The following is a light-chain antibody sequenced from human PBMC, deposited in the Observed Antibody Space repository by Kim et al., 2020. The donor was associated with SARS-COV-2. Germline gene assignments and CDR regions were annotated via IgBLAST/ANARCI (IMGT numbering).Light chain of an antibody. CDR2: YDS. CDR3: QVWDSSSDHRV. V-gene: IGLV3-21*04. CDR1: NIGSKS. J-gene: IGLJ3*02. Sequence: APGKTARITCGGNNIGSKSVHGYQQKPGQAPVLVIYYDSDRPSGTPERFSGSNSGNTATLTISRVEAGDEADYYCQVWDSSSDHRVFGGGTQLTVL.